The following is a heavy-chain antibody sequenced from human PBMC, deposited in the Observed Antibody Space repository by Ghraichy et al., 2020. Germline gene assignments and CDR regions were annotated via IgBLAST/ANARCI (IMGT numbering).Heavy chain of an antibody. J-gene: IGHJ6*02. CDR1: GYTFTSYY. V-gene: IGHV1-46*01. Sequence: ASVKVSCKASGYTFTSYYMHWVRQAPGQGLEWMGIINPSGGSTSYAQKFQGRVTMTRDTSTSTVYMELSSLRSEDTAVYYCARDLPAYCGGDCYPNYYYYGMDVWGQGTTVTVSS. D-gene: IGHD2-21*02. CDR3: ARDLPAYCGGDCYPNYYYYGMDV. CDR2: INPSGGST.